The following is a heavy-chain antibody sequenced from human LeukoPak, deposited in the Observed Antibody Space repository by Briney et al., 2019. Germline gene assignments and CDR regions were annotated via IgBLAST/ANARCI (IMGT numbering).Heavy chain of an antibody. CDR1: GFTFSNYW. CDR2: ISSSSSYI. Sequence: GGSLRLSCAASGFTFSNYWMHWVRQAPGKGLEWVSSISSSSSYIYYADSVKGRFTISRDNAKNSLYLQMNSLRAEDTAVYYCARAAAGNWFDPWGQGTLVTVSS. J-gene: IGHJ5*02. CDR3: ARAAAGNWFDP. V-gene: IGHV3-21*01. D-gene: IGHD6-13*01.